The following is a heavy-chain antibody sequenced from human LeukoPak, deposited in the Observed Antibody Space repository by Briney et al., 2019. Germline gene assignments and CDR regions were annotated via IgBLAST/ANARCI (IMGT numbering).Heavy chain of an antibody. J-gene: IGHJ4*02. D-gene: IGHD3-22*01. V-gene: IGHV3-9*03. CDR1: GFTFDDYA. CDR2: ISWNSGSI. Sequence: PGRSLRLSCAASGFTFDDYAMHWVRQAPGKGLEWVSGISWNSGSIGYADSVKGRFTISRDNAKNSLYLQMNSLRAEDMALYYCAKDILSDSSGYFDYWGQGTLVTVSS. CDR3: AKDILSDSSGYFDY.